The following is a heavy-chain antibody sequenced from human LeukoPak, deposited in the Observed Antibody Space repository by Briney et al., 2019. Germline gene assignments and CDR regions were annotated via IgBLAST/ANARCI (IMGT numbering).Heavy chain of an antibody. Sequence: ASVKVSCKASGYTFTRYDINWVRQATEQGLEWMGWMNPNSGNTGYAQKFQGRVTMTRSTSISTAYMELSSLRSEDTAVYYCARGYCSGGSCYPSRNWFDPWGQGTLVTVSS. V-gene: IGHV1-8*01. CDR1: GYTFTRYD. CDR2: MNPNSGNT. CDR3: ARGYCSGGSCYPSRNWFDP. D-gene: IGHD2-15*01. J-gene: IGHJ5*02.